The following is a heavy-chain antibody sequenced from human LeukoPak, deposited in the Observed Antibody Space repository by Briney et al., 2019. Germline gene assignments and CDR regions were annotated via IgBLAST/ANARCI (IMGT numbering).Heavy chain of an antibody. CDR3: ARSCNGDCYFHNWFDP. J-gene: IGHJ5*02. Sequence: GASLQISCKGSGYSFTSYWIGWVRQMPGKGLEWMGIIYPADSDTKYNPSFQGQVTISVDRSINTAYLQWNSLKASDTAMYYCARSCNGDCYFHNWFDPWGQGTLVTVSS. CDR2: IYPADSDT. V-gene: IGHV5-51*01. D-gene: IGHD2-21*02. CDR1: GYSFTSYW.